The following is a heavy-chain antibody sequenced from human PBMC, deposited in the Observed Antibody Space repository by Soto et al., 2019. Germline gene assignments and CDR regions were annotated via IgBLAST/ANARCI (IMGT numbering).Heavy chain of an antibody. V-gene: IGHV4-31*03. Sequence: PSETLSLTCTVSGGSISSGGYYWSWIRQHAGKGLEWIGYIYYRGSTYYNPSLKSRVTISVDTSKSRFPLRLSSVTAPDTAVYYCARDSGYSGYGMDVWGQRTTVTVGS. D-gene: IGHD5-12*01. CDR1: GGSISSGGYY. J-gene: IGHJ6*01. CDR2: IYYRGST. CDR3: ARDSGYSGYGMDV.